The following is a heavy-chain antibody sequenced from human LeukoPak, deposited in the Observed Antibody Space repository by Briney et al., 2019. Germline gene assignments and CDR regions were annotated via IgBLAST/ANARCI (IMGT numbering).Heavy chain of an antibody. D-gene: IGHD2-15*01. Sequence: ASVKVSCKASGYTFTSYYMHWVRQAPGQGLEWMGIINPSGGSTSYAQKFQGRVTTTRDTSTSTVYMELSSLRSEDTAVYYCARDPLGYCSGGSCPQGGYFDYWGQGTLVTVSS. CDR3: ARDPLGYCSGGSCPQGGYFDY. V-gene: IGHV1-46*01. J-gene: IGHJ4*02. CDR2: INPSGGST. CDR1: GYTFTSYY.